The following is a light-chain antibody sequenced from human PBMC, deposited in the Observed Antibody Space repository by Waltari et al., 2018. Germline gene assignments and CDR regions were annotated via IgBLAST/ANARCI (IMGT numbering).Light chain of an antibody. J-gene: IGLJ3*02. V-gene: IGLV10-54*01. CDR3: LAWDTSLATWV. Sequence: QAGLTQPPSVSKALKQTATIPCIRTSHNVGSEGAVWLQWDQGPPPKLLSFRKLDRPSGISERFSASRSGNIASLTINVLHPEVETDYFCLAWDTSLATWVSGGGTRLTVL. CDR2: RKL. CDR1: SHNVGSEG.